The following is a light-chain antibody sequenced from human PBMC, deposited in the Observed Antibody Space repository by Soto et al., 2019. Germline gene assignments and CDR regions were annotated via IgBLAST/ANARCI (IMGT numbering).Light chain of an antibody. J-gene: IGKJ4*01. CDR3: QQYYTIPIT. CDR1: QTVLFASNSKNY. CDR2: WAS. V-gene: IGKV4-1*01. Sequence: DILLTQSPDSLAVSLGERATINCKSSQTVLFASNSKNYLAWYQQKPGQAPKLLIYWASARESGVPDRFSGSGSETDFNFTITSLQAEDVAVYYCQQYYTIPITFGGGTKVDIK.